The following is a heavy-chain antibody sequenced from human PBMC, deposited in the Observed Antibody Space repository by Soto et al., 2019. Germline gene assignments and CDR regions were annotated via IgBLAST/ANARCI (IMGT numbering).Heavy chain of an antibody. D-gene: IGHD6-6*01. Sequence: GGSLRLSCAASGFMFSSYAMTWVRQAPGKGLEWVSGISGSGGYTYYADAVKGRFTISRDNSKNTLYLQMNSLRVEDTAVYYCAKVYVPHSSSSAYYYYMDVWGKGTTVTVSS. CDR2: ISGSGGYT. J-gene: IGHJ6*03. V-gene: IGHV3-23*01. CDR3: AKVYVPHSSSSAYYYYMDV. CDR1: GFMFSSYA.